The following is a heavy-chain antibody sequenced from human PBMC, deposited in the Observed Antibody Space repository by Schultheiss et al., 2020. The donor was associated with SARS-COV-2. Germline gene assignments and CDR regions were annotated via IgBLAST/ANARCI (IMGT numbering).Heavy chain of an antibody. Sequence: GGSLRLSCAASGFTFSSYEMNWVRQAPGKGLEWVSYISSSGSTIYYADSVKGRFTISRDNAKNSLYLQMNSLRAEDTAVYYCARDFADYYDSSGYYGAYWGQGTLVTVSS. V-gene: IGHV3-48*03. D-gene: IGHD3-22*01. CDR1: GFTFSSYE. CDR3: ARDFADYYDSSGYYGAY. CDR2: ISSSGSTI. J-gene: IGHJ4*02.